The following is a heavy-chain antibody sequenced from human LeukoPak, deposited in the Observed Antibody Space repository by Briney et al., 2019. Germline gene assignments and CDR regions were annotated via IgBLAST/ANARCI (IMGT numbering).Heavy chain of an antibody. CDR2: IWYDGSNK. Sequence: GGSLRLSCEASGFTFSSSGMQWVRQAPGKGLEWVAVIWYDGSNKYYADSVKGRFTISRDNFKNTLYLQMNSLRAEDTAVYYCARRRSCGMDVWGQGTTVTVSS. CDR1: GFTFSSSG. CDR3: ARRRSCGMDV. V-gene: IGHV3-33*01. J-gene: IGHJ6*02.